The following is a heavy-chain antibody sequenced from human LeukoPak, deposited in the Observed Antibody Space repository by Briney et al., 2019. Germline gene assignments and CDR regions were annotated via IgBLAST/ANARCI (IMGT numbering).Heavy chain of an antibody. CDR1: GFTFSRSA. Sequence: GRPLRLSCAASGFTFSRSAVHWVRQAPGKGLEWVAVISHDGSNTDYTDSVKGRFTISRDNSKNTLYLQMNSRRAEDTAVYYCAKEMKPWMHFDFWGQGTLVTVSS. V-gene: IGHV3-30*18. D-gene: IGHD5-12*01. CDR3: AKEMKPWMHFDF. J-gene: IGHJ4*02. CDR2: ISHDGSNT.